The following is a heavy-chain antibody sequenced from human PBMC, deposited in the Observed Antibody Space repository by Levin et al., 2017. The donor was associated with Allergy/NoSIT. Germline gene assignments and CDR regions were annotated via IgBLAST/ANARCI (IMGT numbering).Heavy chain of an antibody. J-gene: IGHJ6*02. V-gene: IGHV3-30*18. CDR1: GFTFSSYG. CDR3: ANLEAHCSGGSCYEYGMDV. CDR2: ISYDGSNK. D-gene: IGHD2-15*01. Sequence: PGGSPRLSCAASGFTFSSYGMHWVRQAPGKGLEWVAVISYDGSNKYYADSVKGRFTISRDNSKNTLYLQMNSLRAEDTAVYYCANLEAHCSGGSCYEYGMDVWGQGTTVTVSS.